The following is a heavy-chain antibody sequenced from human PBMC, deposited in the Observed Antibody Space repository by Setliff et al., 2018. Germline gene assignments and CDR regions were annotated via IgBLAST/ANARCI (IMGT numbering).Heavy chain of an antibody. CDR3: AREIHSAAYNWFDP. CDR1: GGSISSYY. J-gene: IGHJ5*02. Sequence: SETLSLTCTVSGGSISSYYWRWIRQPPGKGLEWIGYIDYSGSTKYNPSLKSRVTISVDTSKNQFSLKLSSVTAADTAVYYCAREIHSAAYNWFDPWGQGTLVTVSS. V-gene: IGHV4-59*01. D-gene: IGHD5-18*01. CDR2: IDYSGST.